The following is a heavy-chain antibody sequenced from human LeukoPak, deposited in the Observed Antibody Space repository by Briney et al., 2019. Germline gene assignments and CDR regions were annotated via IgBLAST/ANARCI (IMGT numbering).Heavy chain of an antibody. V-gene: IGHV3-11*01. CDR3: ARVQSVAAAWFDP. CDR1: GFIFSGYY. J-gene: IGHJ5*02. D-gene: IGHD6-13*01. Sequence: GGSLRLSCAVSGFIFSGYYMSWVGQAPGKGLEWVSYISSSGSTIYYADSVKGRFTSSRDNAKNLLYLQMNSLRAEDTAVYYCARVQSVAAAWFDPWGQGTLVTVSS. CDR2: ISSSGSTI.